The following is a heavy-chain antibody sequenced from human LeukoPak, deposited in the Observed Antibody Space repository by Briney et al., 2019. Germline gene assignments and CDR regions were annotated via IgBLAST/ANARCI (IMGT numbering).Heavy chain of an antibody. D-gene: IGHD2-15*01. CDR1: GGSISSYY. CDR3: AREGTYCSGGSCYSGNYYYGMDV. CDR2: IYYSGST. J-gene: IGHJ6*02. V-gene: IGHV4-59*12. Sequence: SETLSLTCTVSGGSISSYYWSWIRQPPGKGLEWIGYIYYSGSTNYNPSLKSRVTISVDTSKNQFSLKLSSVTAADTAVYYCAREGTYCSGGSCYSGNYYYGMDVWGQGTTVTVSS.